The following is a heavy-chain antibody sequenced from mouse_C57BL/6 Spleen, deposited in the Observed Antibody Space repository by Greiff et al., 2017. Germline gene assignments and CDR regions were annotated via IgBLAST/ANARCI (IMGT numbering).Heavy chain of an antibody. D-gene: IGHD1-1*01. Sequence: QVQLQQSGAELVKPGASVKLSCKASGYTFTSYWMQWVKQRPGQGLEWIGEIDPSDSYTNYNQKFKGKATLTVDTSSSTAYMQLSSLTSEDSAVYYCARFITTVVATGGDYWGQGTSVTVSS. CDR3: ARFITTVVATGGDY. CDR1: GYTFTSYW. V-gene: IGHV1-50*01. J-gene: IGHJ4*01. CDR2: IDPSDSYT.